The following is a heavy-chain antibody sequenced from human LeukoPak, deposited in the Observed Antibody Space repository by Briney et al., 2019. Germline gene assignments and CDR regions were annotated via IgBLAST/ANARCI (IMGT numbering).Heavy chain of an antibody. V-gene: IGHV4-34*01. CDR2: INHSGST. CDR3: AKNDGYQLLYLNWFDP. Sequence: TTSETLSLTCAVYGGSFSGYYWSWIRQPPGKGLEWIGEINHSGSTNYNPSLKSRVTISVDTSKNQFSLKLSSVTAADTAVYYCAKNDGYQLLYLNWFDPWGQGTLVTVSS. J-gene: IGHJ5*02. D-gene: IGHD2-2*02. CDR1: GGSFSGYY.